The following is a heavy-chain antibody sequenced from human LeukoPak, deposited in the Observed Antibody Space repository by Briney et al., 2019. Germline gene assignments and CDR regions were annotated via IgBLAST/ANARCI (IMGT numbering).Heavy chain of an antibody. D-gene: IGHD3-3*01. CDR3: ARDSTVFGVVNLGGLNWFDQ. CDR2: IYASGST. Sequence: SETLSLTCTVSGGSISSYYWSWIRQPAGKGLEWIGRIYASGSTNYNPSLKGRVTMSVDTSKNQFSLKLSSVTAADTAVYYCARDSTVFGVVNLGGLNWFDQWGEGTLVTVSS. CDR1: GGSISSYY. V-gene: IGHV4-4*07. J-gene: IGHJ5*02.